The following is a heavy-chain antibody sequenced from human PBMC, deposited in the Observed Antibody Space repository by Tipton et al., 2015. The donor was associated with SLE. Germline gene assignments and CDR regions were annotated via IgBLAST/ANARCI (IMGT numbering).Heavy chain of an antibody. J-gene: IGHJ6*03. CDR3: ARGGRGYYYYYMDV. Sequence: TLSLTCTVSGGSISSGGYYWSWIRQHPGKGLEWIGYIYYSGSTNYNPSLKSRVTISVDTSKNQFSLRLTSVTAADTAVYYCARGGRGYYYYYMDVWGKGTTVTVSS. D-gene: IGHD1-26*01. V-gene: IGHV4-61*08. CDR2: IYYSGST. CDR1: GGSISSGGYY.